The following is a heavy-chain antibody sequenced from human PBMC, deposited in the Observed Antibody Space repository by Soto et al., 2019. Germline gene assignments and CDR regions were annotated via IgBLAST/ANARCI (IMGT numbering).Heavy chain of an antibody. Sequence: GGSLRLSCAASGFTFSSYAMSWVRQAPGKGLEWVSAISGSGGSTYYADSVKGRFTISRDNSKNTLYLQMNSLRVEDTGVYYCAKDRHPDGIWTFDYWGQGTLVTVSS. V-gene: IGHV3-23*01. D-gene: IGHD3-9*01. J-gene: IGHJ4*02. CDR2: ISGSGGST. CDR3: AKDRHPDGIWTFDY. CDR1: GFTFSSYA.